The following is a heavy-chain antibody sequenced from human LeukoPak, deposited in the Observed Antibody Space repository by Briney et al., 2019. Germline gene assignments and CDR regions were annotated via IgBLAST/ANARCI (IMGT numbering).Heavy chain of an antibody. Sequence: ASVKVSCKASGYTFTGYYMHWVRQAPGQGLEWMGWINPNSGGTNYAQKFQGRVTMTRDTSISTAYMELSRLRSDDTAVYYGARGGYSSSWHPPRYFDLWGRGTLVTVSS. CDR3: ARGGYSSSWHPPRYFDL. J-gene: IGHJ2*01. V-gene: IGHV1-2*02. D-gene: IGHD6-13*01. CDR2: INPNSGGT. CDR1: GYTFTGYY.